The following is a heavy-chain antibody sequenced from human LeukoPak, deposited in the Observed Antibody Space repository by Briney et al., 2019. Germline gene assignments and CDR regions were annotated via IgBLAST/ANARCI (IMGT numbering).Heavy chain of an antibody. D-gene: IGHD3-3*01. Sequence: PGGSLRLSCAASGFTFSDYYMSWIRQAPGKGLGWVSYISSSGSTIYYADSVKGRFTISRDNAKNSLYLQMNSLRAEDTAVYYCARGVDDFWSGYQPYYFDYWGQGTLVTVSS. CDR3: ARGVDDFWSGYQPYYFDY. CDR1: GFTFSDYY. CDR2: ISSSGSTI. J-gene: IGHJ4*02. V-gene: IGHV3-11*01.